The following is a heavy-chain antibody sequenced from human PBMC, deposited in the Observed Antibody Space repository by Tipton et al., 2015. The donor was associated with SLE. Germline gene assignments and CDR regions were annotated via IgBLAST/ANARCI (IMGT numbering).Heavy chain of an antibody. V-gene: IGHV4-39*07. CDR2: IYYSGST. CDR1: GGSISSSPYY. Sequence: GLVKPSETLSLTCTVSGGSISSSPYYWVWIRQPPGKELEWIGSIYYSGSTNYNPSLKSRVTISVDTPKNQLSLEVNSVSPADTGVYYCARVSGYDYFYGMDVWGQGTTVTDSS. CDR3: ARVSGYDYFYGMDV. J-gene: IGHJ6*02. D-gene: IGHD3-22*01.